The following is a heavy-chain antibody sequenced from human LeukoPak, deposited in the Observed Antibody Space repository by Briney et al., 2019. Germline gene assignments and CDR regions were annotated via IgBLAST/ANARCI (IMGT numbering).Heavy chain of an antibody. CDR1: GFTVGNNY. CDR3: ARDPPAVSINTYA. D-gene: IGHD2-8*01. Sequence: GGSLRLSYAASGFTVGNNYMNWVRQAPEKGLEWVSLIFSHGETSYADSVKGRFTISRDNSKNTLYLQMNGLRVEDTAVYYCARDPPAVSINTYAWGQGTLVTVSS. J-gene: IGHJ4*02. CDR2: IFSHGET. V-gene: IGHV3-66*01.